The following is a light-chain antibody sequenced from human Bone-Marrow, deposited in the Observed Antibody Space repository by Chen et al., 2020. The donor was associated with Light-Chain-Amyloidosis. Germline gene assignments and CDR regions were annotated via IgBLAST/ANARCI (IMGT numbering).Light chain of an antibody. Sequence: SYVLTQPSSVSVAPGPTATIACGGNNIGSTSVHWYQQTPGQAPLLVVYDDSDRPSGIPERLSGSNSGNTATLTISRVEAGDEADYYCQVWDRSSARPVFGGGTKLTVL. CDR3: QVWDRSSARPV. CDR2: DDS. CDR1: NIGSTS. J-gene: IGLJ3*02. V-gene: IGLV3-21*02.